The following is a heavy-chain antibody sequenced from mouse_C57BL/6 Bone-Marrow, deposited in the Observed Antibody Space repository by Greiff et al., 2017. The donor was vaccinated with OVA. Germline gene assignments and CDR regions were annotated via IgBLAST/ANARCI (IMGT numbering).Heavy chain of an antibody. CDR2: IYPGSGCT. CDR3: ASHAYSRPYFDY. CDR1: GYTFTSYW. V-gene: IGHV1-55*01. Sequence: QVQLQQPGAELVKPGASVKMSCKASGYTFTSYWITWVKQRPGQGLEWIGDIYPGSGCTNYNEKFKSKATLTVDTSSRTAYMQLSSLTSKDSAVYDCASHAYSRPYFDYWGQGTTLTVSS. D-gene: IGHD2-10*01. J-gene: IGHJ2*01.